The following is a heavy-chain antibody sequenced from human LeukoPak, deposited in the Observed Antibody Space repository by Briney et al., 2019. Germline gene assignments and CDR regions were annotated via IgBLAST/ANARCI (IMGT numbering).Heavy chain of an antibody. D-gene: IGHD5-24*01. V-gene: IGHV4-59*01. CDR3: ARALRDGYFTSFFDY. CDR1: GGSISSYY. J-gene: IGHJ4*02. Sequence: PSETLSLTCTVSGGSISSYYWSWIRQPPGKGLEWIGYIYYSGSTNYNPSLKSRITISVDTSKNQFSLKLSSVTTEDTAVYYCARALRDGYFTSFFDYWGQGTLVTVSS. CDR2: IYYSGST.